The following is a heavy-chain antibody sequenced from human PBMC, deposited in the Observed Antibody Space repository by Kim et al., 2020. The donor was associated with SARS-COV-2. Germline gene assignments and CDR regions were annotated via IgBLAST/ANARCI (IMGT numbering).Heavy chain of an antibody. D-gene: IGHD3-22*01. Sequence: SETLSLTCTVSGGSISSSSYYWGWIRQPPGKGLEWIGSIYYSGSTYYNPSLKSRVTISVDTSKNQFSLKLSSVTAADTAVYYCARHSGNHRKTYYYDSSGYYYDYWGQGTLVTVSS. CDR3: ARHSGNHRKTYYYDSSGYYYDY. J-gene: IGHJ4*02. CDR2: IYYSGST. V-gene: IGHV4-39*01. CDR1: GGSISSSSYY.